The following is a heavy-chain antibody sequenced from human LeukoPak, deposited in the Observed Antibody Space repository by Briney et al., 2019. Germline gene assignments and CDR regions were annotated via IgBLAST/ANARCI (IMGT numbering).Heavy chain of an antibody. V-gene: IGHV3-23*01. CDR3: AKEPYSSSWYGGSARYSSGWYGDY. CDR1: GFTFSSYA. D-gene: IGHD6-13*01. CDR2: ISGSGGST. J-gene: IGHJ4*02. Sequence: GGSLRLSCAASGFTFSSYAMSWVRQAPGKGLEWVSAISGSGGSTYYADSVKGRFTISRDNSKNTLYLQMNSLRAEDTAVYYCAKEPYSSSWYGGSARYSSGWYGDYWGQGTLVTVSS.